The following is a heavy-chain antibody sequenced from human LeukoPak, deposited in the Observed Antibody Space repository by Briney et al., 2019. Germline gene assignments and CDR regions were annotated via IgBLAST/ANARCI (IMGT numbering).Heavy chain of an antibody. CDR1: GDSVSSNSAA. V-gene: IGHV6-1*01. CDR2: TYYRSKWYN. D-gene: IGHD6-13*01. J-gene: IGHJ4*02. CDR3: ARGSSSSWLPGYSFDY. Sequence: SQTLSLTCAISGDSVSSNSAAWNWIRQSPSRGLEWLGRTYYRSKWYNDYAVSVKSRITINPDTSKNQFSLQLNSVTPEDTAVYYCARGSSSSWLPGYSFDYWGQGTLVTVSS.